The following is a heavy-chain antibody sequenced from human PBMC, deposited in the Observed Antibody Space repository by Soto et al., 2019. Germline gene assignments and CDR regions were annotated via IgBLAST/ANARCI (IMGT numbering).Heavy chain of an antibody. CDR1: GFTFSSYG. V-gene: IGHV3-33*01. J-gene: IGHJ4*02. CDR3: ARDYRFAAAGFNGPAY. CDR2: IWYDGSNK. D-gene: IGHD6-13*01. Sequence: QVQLVESGGGVVQPGRSLRLSCAASGFTFSSYGMHWVRQAPGKGLEWVAVIWYDGSNKYYADSVKGRFTISRDNSKNTLYLQMNSLRAEDTAVYYCARDYRFAAAGFNGPAYWGQGTLVTVSS.